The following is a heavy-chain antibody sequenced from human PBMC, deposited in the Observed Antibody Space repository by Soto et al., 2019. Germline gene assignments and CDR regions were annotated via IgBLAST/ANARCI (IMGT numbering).Heavy chain of an antibody. Sequence: KVSCKASGGTFSSYAISWVRQAPGQGLEWMGGIIPIFGTANYAQKFQGRVTITADESTSTAYMELSSLRSEDTAVYYCARDGPFSSGSADLVDYCGQGSLVTVSS. CDR3: ARDGPFSSGSADLVDY. CDR1: GGTFSSYA. D-gene: IGHD3-22*01. V-gene: IGHV1-69*01. J-gene: IGHJ4*02. CDR2: IIPIFGTA.